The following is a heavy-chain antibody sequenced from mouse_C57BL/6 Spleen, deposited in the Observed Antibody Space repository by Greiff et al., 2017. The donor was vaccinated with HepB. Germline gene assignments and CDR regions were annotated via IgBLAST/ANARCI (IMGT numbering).Heavy chain of an antibody. CDR2: ISSGGDYI. J-gene: IGHJ2*01. CDR3: TRDRGTTVVASFDY. V-gene: IGHV5-9-1*02. Sequence: EVHLVESGEGLVKPGGSLKLSCAASGFTFSSYAMSWVRQTPEKRLEWVAYISSGGDYIYYADTVKGRFTISRDNARNTLYLQMSSLKSEDTAMYYCTRDRGTTVVASFDYWGQGTTLTVSS. CDR1: GFTFSSYA. D-gene: IGHD1-1*01.